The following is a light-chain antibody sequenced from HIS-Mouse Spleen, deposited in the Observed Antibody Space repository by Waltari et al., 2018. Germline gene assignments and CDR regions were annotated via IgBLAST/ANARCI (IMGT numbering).Light chain of an antibody. Sequence: SYELTQPPSVSVSPGQTASITCSGHKLGDKYACWYQQKPGQSPVLVIYQDSKRPSGIPERFSGSNSGNTATLTISGTQAMDEADYYCCSYAGSYTLVFGGGTKLTVL. CDR2: QDS. J-gene: IGLJ2*01. V-gene: IGLV3-1*01. CDR1: KLGDKY. CDR3: CSYAGSYTLV.